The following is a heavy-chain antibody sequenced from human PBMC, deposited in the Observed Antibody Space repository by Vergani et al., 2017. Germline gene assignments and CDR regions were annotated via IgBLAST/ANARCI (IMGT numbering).Heavy chain of an antibody. CDR3: AKTGSSGWSKGNWFDP. Sequence: EVQLLESGGGLVQPGGSLRLSCAASGFTFSSYAMSWVRQAPGKGLEWVSAISGSGGSTYYADSVKRRFTISRDNSKNTLYLQMNSLRAEDTAVYYCAKTGSSGWSKGNWFDPWGQGTLVTVSS. D-gene: IGHD6-19*01. CDR2: ISGSGGST. J-gene: IGHJ5*02. V-gene: IGHV3-23*01. CDR1: GFTFSSYA.